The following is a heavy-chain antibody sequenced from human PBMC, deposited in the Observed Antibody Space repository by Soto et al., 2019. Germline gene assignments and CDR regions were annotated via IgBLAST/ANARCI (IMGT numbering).Heavy chain of an antibody. J-gene: IGHJ4*02. CDR1: GDSLSTYY. CDR2: IHDTGRT. CDR3: ARESVSGTYRFDS. V-gene: IGHV4-4*07. D-gene: IGHD3-16*02. Sequence: QVQLQESGPGLVRPSETLSLTCTVSGDSLSTYYWSWIRQPAGERLGWIGRIHDTGRTNYNPSLKSRVTMSVDTSKNQFSLRVNSVTAADTAVYYCARESVSGTYRFDSWGQGTLVTVSS.